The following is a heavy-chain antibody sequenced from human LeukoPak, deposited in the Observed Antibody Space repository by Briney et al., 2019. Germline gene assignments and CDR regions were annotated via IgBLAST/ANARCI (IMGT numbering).Heavy chain of an antibody. Sequence: SQTLSLTCTVSGGSISSGSYYWSWIRHPAGKGLEWIGRIYTSESTNHNPSLKSGVALSVDTSKNQFSLKLSSVTAADTAVYYCPRGDILTGYPGDYWGQGTLVTVSS. CDR1: GGSISSGSYY. V-gene: IGHV4-61*02. J-gene: IGHJ4*02. CDR3: PRGDILTGYPGDY. CDR2: IYTSEST. D-gene: IGHD3-9*01.